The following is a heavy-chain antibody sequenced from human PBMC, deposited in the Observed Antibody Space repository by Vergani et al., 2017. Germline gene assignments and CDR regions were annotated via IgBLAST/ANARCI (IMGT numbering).Heavy chain of an antibody. CDR1: GGTFSSYA. CDR2: IIPSLATT. CDR3: ARATCSGGSCERGFEY. V-gene: IGHV1-69*11. D-gene: IGHD2-15*01. Sequence: QVQLVQSGAEVKKPGSSVKVSCKASGGTFSSYALNWVRQAPGQGLEWMGSIIPSLATTIYAQKFQGRVTTTADESTSTAYIELSSLKSEDTAVFYCARATCSGGSCERGFEYWGQGSLITVSS. J-gene: IGHJ4*02.